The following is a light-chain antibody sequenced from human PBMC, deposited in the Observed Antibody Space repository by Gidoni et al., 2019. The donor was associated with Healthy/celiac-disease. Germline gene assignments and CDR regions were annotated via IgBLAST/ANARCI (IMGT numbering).Light chain of an antibody. CDR3: QQLRA. J-gene: IGKJ1*01. Sequence: DIQMTQSPSTLSASVGDRVTITCRASQSISSWLAWYQQKPGKAPKHLIYKASSLERGVPSRFSGSGSGTEFTLTISSLQPDDFATYYCQQLRAFGQGTKVEIK. CDR2: KAS. CDR1: QSISSW. V-gene: IGKV1-5*03.